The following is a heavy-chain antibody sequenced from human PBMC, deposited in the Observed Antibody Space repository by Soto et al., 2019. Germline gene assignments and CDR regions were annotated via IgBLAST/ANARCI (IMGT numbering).Heavy chain of an antibody. J-gene: IGHJ6*02. CDR1: GGTLSNYG. D-gene: IGHD4-17*01. V-gene: IGHV1-69*12. CDR2: IIRVFGTA. Sequence: QVQLVQSGAEVKKPGSSVRVSCKASGGTLSNYGISWVRQAPGRGLEWVGGIIRVFGTANYAQKFQGRVTITADESKSTVYMAVTSLRSEDTAVYYCSRGDATKIVVTTYYAMDVWGQGTTVSVSS. CDR3: SRGDATKIVVTTYYAMDV.